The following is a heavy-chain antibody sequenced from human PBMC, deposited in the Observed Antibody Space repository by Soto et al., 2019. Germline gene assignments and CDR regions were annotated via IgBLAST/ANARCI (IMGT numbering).Heavy chain of an antibody. CDR2: SKNRPNRYTT. J-gene: IGHJ4*02. Sequence: EVELVESGGGLVQPGGSLRLSCAASGFSFSDHYMDWVRQAPGKGLEWVGRSKNRPNRYTTEYAASVKGRFTISRDDSESTVYLQMNSLQTEDTAVYYCARANYDFGDYVPFDYWGQGTLVTVSS. D-gene: IGHD4-17*01. CDR3: ARANYDFGDYVPFDY. V-gene: IGHV3-72*01. CDR1: GFSFSDHY.